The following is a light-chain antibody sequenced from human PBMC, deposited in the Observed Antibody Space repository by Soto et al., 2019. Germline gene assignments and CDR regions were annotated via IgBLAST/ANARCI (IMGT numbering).Light chain of an antibody. V-gene: IGLV2-14*01. CDR3: CSYTGSNTDV. J-gene: IGLJ1*01. CDR2: EVS. CDR1: SSDVGGYNH. Sequence: QPVLTQPASVSGSPGQSITISCTGTSSDVGGYNHVSWYQQHPGKAPKLIIYEVSNRPSGISNRFSASKSGNTASLTISGLQAEDEADYYCCSYTGSNTDVFGTGTKVTVL.